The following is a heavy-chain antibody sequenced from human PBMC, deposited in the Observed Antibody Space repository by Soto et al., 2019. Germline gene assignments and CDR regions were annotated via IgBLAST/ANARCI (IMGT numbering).Heavy chain of an antibody. CDR1: GFTFSSYS. D-gene: IGHD3-10*01. Sequence: PGGSMRLSCAASGFTFSSYSMNWVRQAPGKGLEWVSSISSSSSYIYYADSVKGRFTISRDNAKNSLYLQMNSLRAEDTAVYYCARDPSRITMVRGVFDPWGQGT. V-gene: IGHV3-21*01. CDR3: ARDPSRITMVRGVFDP. CDR2: ISSSSSYI. J-gene: IGHJ5*02.